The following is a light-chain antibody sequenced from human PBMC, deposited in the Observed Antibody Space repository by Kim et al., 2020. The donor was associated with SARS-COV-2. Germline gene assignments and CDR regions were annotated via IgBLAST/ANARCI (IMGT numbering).Light chain of an antibody. CDR3: AAWDDSLTASV. J-gene: IGLJ3*02. Sequence: QSVLTQPPSVSEAPRQRVTISCSGSSSNIGKNAVNWYQQLPGKAPKLLIYYDNLLPSGVSDRFSGSKSGTSASLAISGLQSEDEADYYCAAWDDSLTASVFGGGTQLTVL. V-gene: IGLV1-36*01. CDR2: YDN. CDR1: SSNIGKNA.